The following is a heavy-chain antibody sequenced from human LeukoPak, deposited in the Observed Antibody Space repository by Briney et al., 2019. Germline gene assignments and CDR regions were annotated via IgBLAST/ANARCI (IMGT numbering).Heavy chain of an antibody. V-gene: IGHV3-30*02. CDR1: GFTFSSYG. Sequence: GGSLRLSCAASGFTFSSYGMHWVRQAPGKGLEWVAFIRYDGSNKYYADSVKGRFTISRDNSKNTLYLQMNSLRAEDTAVYYCAKDGRTIFGVVTAFDYWGQGALVTVSS. D-gene: IGHD3-3*01. CDR3: AKDGRTIFGVVTAFDY. CDR2: IRYDGSNK. J-gene: IGHJ4*02.